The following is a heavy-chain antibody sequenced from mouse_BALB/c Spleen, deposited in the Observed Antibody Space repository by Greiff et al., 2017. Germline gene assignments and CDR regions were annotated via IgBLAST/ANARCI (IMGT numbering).Heavy chain of an antibody. V-gene: IGHV1-12*01. Sequence: QVQLQQPGAELVKPGASVKMSCKASGYTFTSYNMHWVKQTPGQGLEWIGAIYTGNGDTSYNQKFKGKATLTADKSSSTAYMQLSSLTSEDSAVYYCARSRREPRDYWGQGTTLTVSS. CDR3: ARSRREPRDY. CDR2: IYTGNGDT. CDR1: GYTFTSYN. J-gene: IGHJ2*01.